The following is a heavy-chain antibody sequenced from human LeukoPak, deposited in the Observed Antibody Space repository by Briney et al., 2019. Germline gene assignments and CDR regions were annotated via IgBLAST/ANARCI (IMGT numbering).Heavy chain of an antibody. J-gene: IGHJ4*02. Sequence: PGGSLRLSCAASGFTFSSYWMHWVRQAPGKGLVWVSRLNSDGSSTSYADSVKGRFTISRDSAKNTLYLQMNSLRAEDTAVYYCARAMNIKVGATSFDYWGQGTLVTVSS. CDR2: LNSDGSST. CDR3: ARAMNIKVGATSFDY. D-gene: IGHD1-26*01. V-gene: IGHV3-74*01. CDR1: GFTFSSYW.